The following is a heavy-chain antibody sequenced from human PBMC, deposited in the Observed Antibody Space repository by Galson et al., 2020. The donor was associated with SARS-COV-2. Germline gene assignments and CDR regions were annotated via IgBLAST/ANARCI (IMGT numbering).Heavy chain of an antibody. Sequence: GESLKISCAASGFTFSSYWMSWVRQAPGKGLEWVANIKQDGSEKYYVDSVKGRFTISRDNAKNSLYLQMNSLRAEDTAVYYCARDAATMVRGVIKGGFDYWGQGTLGTVSS. CDR3: ARDAATMVRGVIKGGFDY. D-gene: IGHD3-10*01. J-gene: IGHJ4*02. CDR1: GFTFSSYW. V-gene: IGHV3-7*01. CDR2: IKQDGSEK.